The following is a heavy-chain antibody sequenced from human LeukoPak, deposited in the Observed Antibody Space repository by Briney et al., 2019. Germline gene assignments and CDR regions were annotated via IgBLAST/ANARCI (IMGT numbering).Heavy chain of an antibody. V-gene: IGHV4-34*01. D-gene: IGHD6-13*01. CDR2: INHSGSN. CDR1: GGSFSGYY. Sequence: SETLSLTCAVYGGSFSGYYWSWIRQPPGKGLEWIGEINHSGSNNYNPSLKSRVTISVDTSKNQFSLKLSSVTAADTAVYYCARGRSCYLNYFDYWGQGTLVTVSS. J-gene: IGHJ4*02. CDR3: ARGRSCYLNYFDY.